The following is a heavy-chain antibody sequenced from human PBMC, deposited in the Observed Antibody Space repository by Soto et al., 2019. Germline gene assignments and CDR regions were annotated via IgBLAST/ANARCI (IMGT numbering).Heavy chain of an antibody. CDR3: ARVLVFYGGFGP. V-gene: IGHV3-11*01. D-gene: IGHD2-21*02. CDR1: GFSFTDYA. Sequence: AGGSLRLSCAASGFSFTDYAMSWVRQAPGKGLEWVSYISSSCSTIYYADSVKGRFTISRDNAKNSLYLQMNSLRAEDTAVYYCARVLVFYGGFGPWGQGTLVTVSS. J-gene: IGHJ5*02. CDR2: ISSSCSTI.